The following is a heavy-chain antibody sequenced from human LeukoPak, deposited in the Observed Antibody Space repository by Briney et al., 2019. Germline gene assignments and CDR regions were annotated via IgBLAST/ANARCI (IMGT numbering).Heavy chain of an antibody. CDR2: VDPEDGET. V-gene: IGHV1-69-2*01. CDR3: ATAPTWILDY. Sequence: ATVKISCKVSGYAFTDYYMHWVQQAPGKGLEWMGLVDPEDGETIYAEKFQGRVTITADTSTDTAYMELSGLRSEDTAVYYCATAPTWILDYWGQGTLVTVSS. CDR1: GYAFTDYY. J-gene: IGHJ4*02. D-gene: IGHD5-18*01.